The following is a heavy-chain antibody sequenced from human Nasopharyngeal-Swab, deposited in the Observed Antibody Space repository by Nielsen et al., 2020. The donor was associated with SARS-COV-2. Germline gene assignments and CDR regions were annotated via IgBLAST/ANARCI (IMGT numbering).Heavy chain of an antibody. D-gene: IGHD1-26*01. CDR1: GGSISSSSYY. V-gene: IGHV4-39*07. CDR3: ARSGIVGAIYY. CDR2: IYYSGST. Sequence: SETLSLTCTVSGGSISSSSYYWGWIRQPPGKGLEWIGSIYYSGSTYYNPSLKSRVTISVDTSKNQFSLKLSSVTAADTAAYYCARSGIVGAIYYWGQGTLVTVSS. J-gene: IGHJ4*02.